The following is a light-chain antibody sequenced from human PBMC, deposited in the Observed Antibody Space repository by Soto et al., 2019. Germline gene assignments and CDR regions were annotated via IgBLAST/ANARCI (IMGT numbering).Light chain of an antibody. CDR2: GAS. CDR3: QQYYNWLT. V-gene: IGKV3-15*01. CDR1: QSVSSN. Sequence: EIVMTQSPATLSVSPGERATLSCRASQSVSSNLAWYQQKPGQAPRLLIYGASTRATGIPATFSGSGSGTDFTLTISSLQSEDFAVYYCQQYYNWLTFGGGTKVEIK. J-gene: IGKJ4*01.